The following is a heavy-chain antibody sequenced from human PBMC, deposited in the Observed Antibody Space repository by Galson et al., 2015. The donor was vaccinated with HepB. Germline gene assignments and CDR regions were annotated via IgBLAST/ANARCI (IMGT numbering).Heavy chain of an antibody. Sequence: GWSLRLSCAASVFTVRNNYMSWVRQAPGKGLEWVSVIYSAGSTYYADSVKGRFTISRDNSENTLYLQMNSLRTEDTAVYYCVGTTSKDYWGQGTLVTVSS. CDR2: IYSAGST. CDR1: VFTVRNNY. J-gene: IGHJ4*02. D-gene: IGHD7-27*01. V-gene: IGHV3-53*01. CDR3: VGTTSKDY.